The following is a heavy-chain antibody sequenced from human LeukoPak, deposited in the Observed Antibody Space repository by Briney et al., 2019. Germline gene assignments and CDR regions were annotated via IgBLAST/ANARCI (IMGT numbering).Heavy chain of an antibody. CDR2: IFGSGGSA. CDR3: GKTTTGYSSGRNPAWPVDY. V-gene: IGHV3-23*01. J-gene: IGHJ4*02. CDR1: GFTFSNYA. D-gene: IGHD6-19*01. Sequence: GGSLRLSCTASGFTFSNYAMYWVRQAPGKGLEWVSGIFGSGGSAHYADSVKGRFTISRDNSQNTVYLQMNSLRAEDTAVYYCGKTTTGYSSGRNPAWPVDYWGQGTLVTVSS.